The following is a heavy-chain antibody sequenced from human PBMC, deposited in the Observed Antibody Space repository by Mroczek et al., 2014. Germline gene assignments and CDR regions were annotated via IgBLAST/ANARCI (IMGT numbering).Heavy chain of an antibody. V-gene: IGHV1-69*12. Sequence: QVQLVQSGAEVKKPGSSVKVSCKASGGTFSSYAISWVRQAPGQGLEWMGGIIPIFGTANYAQKFQGRVTITADESTSTAYMELSSLRSEDTAVYYCARGLSLGTVPAANHWFDPWGQGTLVTVSS. CDR1: GGTFSSYA. CDR3: ARGLSLGTVPAANHWFDP. J-gene: IGHJ5*02. D-gene: IGHD2-2*01. CDR2: IIPIFGTA.